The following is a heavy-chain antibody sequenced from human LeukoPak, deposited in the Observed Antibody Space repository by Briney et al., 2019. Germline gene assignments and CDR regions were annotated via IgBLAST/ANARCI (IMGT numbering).Heavy chain of an antibody. CDR1: GFTFSSYW. V-gene: IGHV3-7*01. Sequence: GGSLRLSCAASGFTFSSYWMSWVRQAPGKGLEWVANIKQDGSEKYYVDSVKGRFTISRDNAKNPLYLQMNSPRAEDTAVYYCARSRRWFPFDYWGQGTLVTVSS. D-gene: IGHD2-15*01. CDR3: ARSRRWFPFDY. J-gene: IGHJ4*02. CDR2: IKQDGSEK.